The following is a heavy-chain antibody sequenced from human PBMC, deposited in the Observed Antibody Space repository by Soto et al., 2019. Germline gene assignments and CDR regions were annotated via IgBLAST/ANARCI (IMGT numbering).Heavy chain of an antibody. Sequence: PSETLSLTCAVHGGSFSGYYWDWIRQPPGKGLEWIGEVNHGGTSNYNPSLKSRAIISVDTSKNQFSLKLTSVTAADTALFYCARGTLAYDFARGYYPEAFDDWGQGTLVTVSS. V-gene: IGHV4-34*01. CDR1: GGSFSGYY. CDR2: VNHGGTS. J-gene: IGHJ4*02. D-gene: IGHD3-3*01. CDR3: ARGTLAYDFARGYYPEAFDD.